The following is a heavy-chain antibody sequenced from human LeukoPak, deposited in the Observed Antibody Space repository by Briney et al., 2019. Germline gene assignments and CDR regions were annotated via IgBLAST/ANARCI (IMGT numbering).Heavy chain of an antibody. V-gene: IGHV5-51*01. D-gene: IGHD4-17*01. CDR2: TYPGDSNT. CDR3: ARPYGDYLDAFDI. Sequence: GESLKISCKGSGYSFTNNWIGWVRQMPGKGLEWMGITYPGDSNTRYSPSFQGQVTISADKSISSAYLQWSSLKASDTAMYYCARPYGDYLDAFDIWGQGTMVTVSS. J-gene: IGHJ3*02. CDR1: GYSFTNNW.